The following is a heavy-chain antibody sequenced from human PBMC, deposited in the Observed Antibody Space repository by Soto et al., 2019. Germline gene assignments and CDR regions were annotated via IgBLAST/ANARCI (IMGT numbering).Heavy chain of an antibody. Sequence: SETLSLTCTVSGGSISSYYWSWIRQPPGKGLEWIGYIYYSGSTNYNPSLKSRVTISVDTSKNQFSLKLSSVTAADTAVYYCARAPRRLAPFTGFDPWGQGTLVTVSS. J-gene: IGHJ5*02. V-gene: IGHV4-59*01. CDR3: ARAPRRLAPFTGFDP. CDR2: IYYSGST. D-gene: IGHD6-19*01. CDR1: GGSISSYY.